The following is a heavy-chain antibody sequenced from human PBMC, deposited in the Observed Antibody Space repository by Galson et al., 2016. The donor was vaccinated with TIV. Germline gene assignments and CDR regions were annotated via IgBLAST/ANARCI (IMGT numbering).Heavy chain of an antibody. CDR3: ARVGLKYYYGLDV. V-gene: IGHV4-30-4*08. J-gene: IGHJ6*02. Sequence: TLSLTCSVSGVSISSGFSYWNWVRQSPGQGLEWIGYIHFTGRTYYNPSFQSRVSISVDTSKSQFSLNLRSVTAADTAVYYCARVGLKYYYGLDVWGQGTTVTVSS. CDR1: GVSISSGFSY. CDR2: IHFTGRT.